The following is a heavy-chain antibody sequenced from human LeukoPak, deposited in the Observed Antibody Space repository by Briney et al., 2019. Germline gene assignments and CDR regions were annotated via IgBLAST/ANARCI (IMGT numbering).Heavy chain of an antibody. D-gene: IGHD3-22*01. Sequence: GASVKVSCKASGYTFTSYAMNWVRQAPGQGLEWMGWINTNTGNPTYAQGFTGRFVFSLDTSASTAYLQISSLKAEDSAVYFCARVSYDSSGYEEGFDYWGQGTLVTVSS. V-gene: IGHV7-4-1*02. CDR2: INTNTGNP. CDR3: ARVSYDSSGYEEGFDY. J-gene: IGHJ4*02. CDR1: GYTFTSYA.